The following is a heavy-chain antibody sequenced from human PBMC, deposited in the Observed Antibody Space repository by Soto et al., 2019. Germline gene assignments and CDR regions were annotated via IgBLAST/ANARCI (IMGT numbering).Heavy chain of an antibody. V-gene: IGHV3-23*01. Sequence: EVQLLQSGGGLVQPGGSLRLSCVGSGFTFSRYAMIWVRQTPGKGLEWVSGIGDRGTTTYYADSVKGRFTISRDNSGNTLCLQMNSLRAEDTAVYYCAKDRLGDYYYYGMDVWGQGTRVTVS. CDR2: IGDRGTTT. CDR1: GFTFSRYA. CDR3: AKDRLGDYYYYGMDV. D-gene: IGHD4-17*01. J-gene: IGHJ6*02.